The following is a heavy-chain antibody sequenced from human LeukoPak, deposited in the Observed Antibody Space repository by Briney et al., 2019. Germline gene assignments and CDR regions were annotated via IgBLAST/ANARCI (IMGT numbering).Heavy chain of an antibody. CDR2: IKQDGSEK. J-gene: IGHJ6*03. CDR3: ARDPTIDCDSNMDV. V-gene: IGHV3-7*01. D-gene: IGHD3-22*01. CDR1: GFTFSSYW. Sequence: PGGSLRLSCAASGFTFSSYWMSWVRQAPGKGLEWVVNIKQDGSEKYYVDSVKGRFTISRDNAKNSLYLQMNSLRAEDMAVYYCARDPTIDCDSNMDVWSKGTTVTVSS.